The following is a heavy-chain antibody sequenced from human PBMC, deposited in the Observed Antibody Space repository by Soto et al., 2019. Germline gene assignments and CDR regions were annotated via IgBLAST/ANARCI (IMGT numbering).Heavy chain of an antibody. Sequence: ASVKVSCKASGYTFTGYYMHWVRQAPGQGLEWMGWINPNSGGTNYAQKFQGWVTMTRDTSISTAYMELSRLRSDDTAVYYCARGHSNRYYYGSGSSTDFDYWGQGTLVTVSS. J-gene: IGHJ4*02. D-gene: IGHD3-10*01. CDR3: ARGHSNRYYYGSGSSTDFDY. CDR2: INPNSGGT. CDR1: GYTFTGYY. V-gene: IGHV1-2*04.